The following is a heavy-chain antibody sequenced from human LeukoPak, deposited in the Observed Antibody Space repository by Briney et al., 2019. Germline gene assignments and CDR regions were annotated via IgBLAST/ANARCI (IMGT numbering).Heavy chain of an antibody. Sequence: SSETLSLTCTVSGGSISSSSYYWGWIRQPPGKGLEWIGSIYYSGSSYYNPSLKSRVTISVHTSKNQFSLKLSSVTPADTAVYYCARHVDTATDYFDYWGQGTLVTVSS. V-gene: IGHV4-39*01. CDR1: GGSISSSSYY. CDR3: ARHVDTATDYFDY. CDR2: IYYSGSS. D-gene: IGHD5-18*01. J-gene: IGHJ4*02.